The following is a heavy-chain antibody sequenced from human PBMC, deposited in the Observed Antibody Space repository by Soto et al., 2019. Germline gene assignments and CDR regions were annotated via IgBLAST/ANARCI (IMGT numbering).Heavy chain of an antibody. CDR1: GFTFSDHY. D-gene: IGHD2-2*02. Sequence: EVQLVESGGGLVQPGGSLRLSCVASGFTFSDHYMDWVRQAPGKGLEWVGRTRNKANSYTTEYAASVKGRFTISRDDSKNSLYLQMNSLKTEDTAVYYCARGGYCSSASCYTDYYAMDVWCQGSTVTVSS. CDR2: TRNKANSYTT. V-gene: IGHV3-72*01. J-gene: IGHJ6*02. CDR3: ARGGYCSSASCYTDYYAMDV.